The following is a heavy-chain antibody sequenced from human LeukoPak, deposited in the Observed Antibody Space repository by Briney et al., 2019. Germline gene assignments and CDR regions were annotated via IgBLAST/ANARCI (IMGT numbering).Heavy chain of an antibody. J-gene: IGHJ4*02. CDR3: ARTPPGIANAFYFDY. CDR1: GFTFSGSA. Sequence: GGSLRLSCATSGFTFSGSAMHWVRQASGKGLEWVGRISSKAANYATAYAASVKGSFTISRDDSENTAYLQMNSLKTEDTAVYYCARTPPGIANAFYFDYWGQGILVTVSS. D-gene: IGHD6-13*01. V-gene: IGHV3-73*01. CDR2: ISSKAANYAT.